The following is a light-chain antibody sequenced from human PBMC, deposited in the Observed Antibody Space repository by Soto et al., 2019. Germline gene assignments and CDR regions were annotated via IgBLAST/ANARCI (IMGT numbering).Light chain of an antibody. CDR1: QSVGSN. CDR3: QQYNNWPPWT. J-gene: IGKJ1*01. Sequence: IVMTQSPATLSVSPGERATLSCRASQSVGSNLAWFQQKPGQAPRLLIYDASTRATGIPARFSGSGSGTEFTLTISSLQSDDFALYYCQQYNNWPPWTFGQGPKVEIK. V-gene: IGKV3-15*01. CDR2: DAS.